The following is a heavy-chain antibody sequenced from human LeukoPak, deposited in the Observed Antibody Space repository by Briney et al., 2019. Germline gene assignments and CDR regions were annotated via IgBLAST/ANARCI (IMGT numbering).Heavy chain of an antibody. J-gene: IGHJ4*02. V-gene: IGHV3-21*06. Sequence: GGSLRLSCGASGFTFSGYSMNWVRQAPGKGLEWVSSISTSSSYIYYAGSVKGRFTISRDNAKNSLYLQMNSLRVEDTAVYYCARGGIMFGGVIVDWGQGTLVTVSS. CDR3: ARGGIMFGGVIVD. D-gene: IGHD3-16*02. CDR2: ISTSSSYI. CDR1: GFTFSGYS.